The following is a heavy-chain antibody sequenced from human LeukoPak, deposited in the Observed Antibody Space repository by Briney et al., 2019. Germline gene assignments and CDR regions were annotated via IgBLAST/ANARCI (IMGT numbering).Heavy chain of an antibody. Sequence: GGSLRLSCAASGFTFSSYGMHWVRQAPGKGLEWVAVISYDGSNKYYADSVKGRFTISRDNSMNTLYLQMNSLRAEDTAVYYCAKGGCSSTSCYVWTSPDYWGQGTLVTVSS. V-gene: IGHV3-30*18. CDR1: GFTFSSYG. J-gene: IGHJ4*02. CDR2: ISYDGSNK. D-gene: IGHD2-2*01. CDR3: AKGGCSSTSCYVWTSPDY.